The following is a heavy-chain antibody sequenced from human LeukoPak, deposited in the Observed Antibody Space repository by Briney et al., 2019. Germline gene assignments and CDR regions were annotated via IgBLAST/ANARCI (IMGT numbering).Heavy chain of an antibody. CDR2: INPNTGGT. Sequence: ASVKVSCKASGYIFTGYYMHWVRQAPGQGLEWMGWINPNTGGTIYAQKFQGRVTMTRDKSISTAYLQWSSLKASDTAMYYCARGPSGSYYSGDLWDYWGQGTLVTVSS. CDR1: GYIFTGYY. D-gene: IGHD3-10*01. CDR3: ARGPSGSYYSGDLWDY. J-gene: IGHJ4*02. V-gene: IGHV1-2*02.